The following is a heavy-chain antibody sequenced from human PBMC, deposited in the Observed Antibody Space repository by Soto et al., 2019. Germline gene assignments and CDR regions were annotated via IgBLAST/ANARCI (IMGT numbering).Heavy chain of an antibody. J-gene: IGHJ6*02. V-gene: IGHV3-30*18. CDR1: GFTFSSYG. CDR2: ISYDGSNK. CDR3: AKDSQDIVVVVAATQGSYYYGMDV. Sequence: PGGSLRLSCAASGFTFSSYGMHWVRQAPGKGLEWVAVISYDGSNKYYAVSVKGRFTISRDNSKNTLYLQMNSLRAEDTAVYYCAKDSQDIVVVVAATQGSYYYGMDVWGQGTTVTVSS. D-gene: IGHD2-15*01.